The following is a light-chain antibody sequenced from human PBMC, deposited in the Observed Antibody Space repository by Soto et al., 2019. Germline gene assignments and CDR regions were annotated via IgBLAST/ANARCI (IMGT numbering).Light chain of an antibody. J-gene: IGLJ1*01. V-gene: IGLV1-40*01. CDR1: SSNIGAGYD. CDR2: GNS. Sequence: QSVLTQPPAVSGAPGQRVTISCTGSSSNIGAGYDVHWYQQLPGTAPKLLIYGNSNQPSGVPDRFSGSKSGTSASLAITGLQAEDEADYYCQSYDSSLSAYVFGTGTKVTV. CDR3: QSYDSSLSAYV.